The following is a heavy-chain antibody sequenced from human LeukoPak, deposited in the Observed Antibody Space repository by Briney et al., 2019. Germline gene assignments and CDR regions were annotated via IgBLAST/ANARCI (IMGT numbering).Heavy chain of an antibody. V-gene: IGHV4-39*01. CDR1: LGSFSISSYY. J-gene: IGHJ6*02. CDR3: ARLHYYYGVDT. CDR2: MYFGGNS. Sequence: PSETLSLTCSVSLGSFSISSYYGVWIRQPRREGLELLGTMYFGGNSYYNPSLKSRVPISVDTSKKQFSLKLTSVTPADTAVYSCARLHYYYGVDTWGQGTTFT.